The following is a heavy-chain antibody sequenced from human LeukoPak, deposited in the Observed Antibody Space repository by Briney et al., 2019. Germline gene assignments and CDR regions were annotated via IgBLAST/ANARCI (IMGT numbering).Heavy chain of an antibody. V-gene: IGHV1-69*05. CDR3: AEERVGATSGAFDI. D-gene: IGHD1-26*01. J-gene: IGHJ3*02. CDR1: GGSFSSYA. CDR2: IIPIFGTA. Sequence: ASVEVSCKASGGSFSSYAISWVRQAPGQGLEWMGGIIPIFGTANYAQKFQGRVTITTDESTSTAYMELSSLRSEDTAVYYCAEERVGATSGAFDIWGQGTMVTVSS.